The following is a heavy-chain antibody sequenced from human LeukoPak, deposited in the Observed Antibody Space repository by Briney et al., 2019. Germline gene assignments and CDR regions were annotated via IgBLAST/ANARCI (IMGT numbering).Heavy chain of an antibody. CDR3: ARVTYYYDSSGYYYPFDY. J-gene: IGHJ4*02. CDR1: GFTFSSYS. V-gene: IGHV3-21*01. Sequence: PGGSLRLSCAASGFTFSSYSMNWVRQAPGKGLEWVSSISSSSSYIYYADSVKGRFTISRDNAKNSLYLQMNSLRAEDMAVYYCARVTYYYDSSGYYYPFDYWGQGTLVTVSS. D-gene: IGHD3-22*01. CDR2: ISSSSSYI.